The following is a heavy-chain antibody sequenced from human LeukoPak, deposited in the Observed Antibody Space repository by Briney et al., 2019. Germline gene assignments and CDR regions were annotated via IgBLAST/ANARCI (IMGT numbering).Heavy chain of an antibody. CDR3: ARVYNYGFDY. D-gene: IGHD5-18*01. CDR2: IYTGGNT. J-gene: IGHJ4*02. CDR1: EFTVSSSH. V-gene: IGHV3-53*01. Sequence: GESLRLSCAAPEFTVSSSHISWVRQAPGKGLEWVSVIYTGGNTYYADSVKGRFTVSRDNSKNTLYLQMNSLRAEDTAVYYCARVYNYGFDYWGPGTLVTVSS.